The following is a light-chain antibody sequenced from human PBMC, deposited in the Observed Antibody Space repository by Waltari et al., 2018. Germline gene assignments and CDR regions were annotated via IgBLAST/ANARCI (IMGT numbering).Light chain of an antibody. Sequence: ETVLTQSPGTLSLSPGERATLSCRASQSVSNIYLVWYQQRPGQAPRLLIYGASSRATGIPDRFSGSGSGTDFTLTINRLEPEDFAVYYCQQYGSSPITFGQGTRLEIK. CDR2: GAS. J-gene: IGKJ5*01. CDR1: QSVSNIY. V-gene: IGKV3-20*01. CDR3: QQYGSSPIT.